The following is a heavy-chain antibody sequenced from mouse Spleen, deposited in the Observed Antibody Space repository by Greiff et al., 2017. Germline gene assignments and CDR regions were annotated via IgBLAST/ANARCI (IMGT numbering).Heavy chain of an antibody. CDR2: ISYDGSN. J-gene: IGHJ4*01. Sequence: EVKLVESGPGLVKPSQSLSLTCSVTGYSITSGYYWNWIRQFPGNKLEWMGYISYDGSNNYNPSLKNRISITRDTSKNQFFLKLNSVTTEDTATYYCARVGGTRAMDYWGQGTSVTVSS. D-gene: IGHD4-1*01. CDR1: GYSITSGYY. CDR3: ARVGGTRAMDY. V-gene: IGHV3-6*01.